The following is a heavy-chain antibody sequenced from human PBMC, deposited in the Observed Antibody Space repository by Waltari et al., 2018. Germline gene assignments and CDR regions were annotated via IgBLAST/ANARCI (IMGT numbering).Heavy chain of an antibody. Sequence: QVQLVESGGGVVQPGRSLRLSCAASGFAFFSYALHWVRRAPGKGLEWVAVISYDGGNKYYADSVKGRFTVSRDNSKNTLYLQMDSLRGEDTAVYYCARDIERGGYSNALVHNGMDVWGQGTTVTVSS. D-gene: IGHD5-18*01. V-gene: IGHV3-30*04. CDR3: ARDIERGGYSNALVHNGMDV. J-gene: IGHJ6*02. CDR1: GFAFFSYA. CDR2: ISYDGGNK.